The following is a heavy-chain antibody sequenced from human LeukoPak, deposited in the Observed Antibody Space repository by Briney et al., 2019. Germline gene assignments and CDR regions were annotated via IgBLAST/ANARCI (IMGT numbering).Heavy chain of an antibody. CDR1: GGSISSGDYY. Sequence: SETLSLTCTVSGGSISSGDYYWSWIRQPPGKGLEWIGYIYYSGSTYYNPSLKSRVTISVDTSKNQFSLKLSSVTAADTAVYYCARDLYDSSGYPHWYFDLWGRGTLVTVSS. CDR3: ARDLYDSSGYPHWYFDL. V-gene: IGHV4-30-4*01. CDR2: IYYSGST. D-gene: IGHD3-22*01. J-gene: IGHJ2*01.